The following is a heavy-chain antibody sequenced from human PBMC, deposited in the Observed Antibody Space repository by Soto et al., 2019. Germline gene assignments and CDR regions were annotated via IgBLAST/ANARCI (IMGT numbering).Heavy chain of an antibody. D-gene: IGHD3-22*01. Sequence: EVQLVESEGGLVQPGGSLILSCAASGFTFSSYDMQWVRQATGKGLEWVSAIGTAGDTYYLGSVKGRFTISRENATHPLYLQMNSLRAGDTAVYYCARSPPGGYHYYYGLDVWGQGTTVTVSS. V-gene: IGHV3-13*04. J-gene: IGHJ6*02. CDR2: IGTAGDT. CDR1: GFTFSSYD. CDR3: ARSPPGGYHYYYGLDV.